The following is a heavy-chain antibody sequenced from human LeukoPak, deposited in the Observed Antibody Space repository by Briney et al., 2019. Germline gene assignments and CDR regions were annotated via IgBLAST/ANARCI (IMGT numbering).Heavy chain of an antibody. V-gene: IGHV2-5*01. Sequence: SGPTLVKPTQTLTLTCTFSGFSLSTSGEGVGWIRQPPGKALEWLALMYWNDDMRYSPSLNNRLTLTKDTSKNQVVLTISNADPADTATYYCARLMSTVTTGYFDYWGQGILVAVSS. CDR2: MYWNDDM. CDR3: ARLMSTVTTGYFDY. D-gene: IGHD4-17*01. CDR1: GFSLSTSGEG. J-gene: IGHJ4*02.